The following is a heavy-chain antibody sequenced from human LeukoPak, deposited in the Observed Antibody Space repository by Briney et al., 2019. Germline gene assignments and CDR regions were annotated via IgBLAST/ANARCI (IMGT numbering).Heavy chain of an antibody. CDR2: INPSGGST. D-gene: IGHD3-9*01. Sequence: ASVKVSCKASGYTFTSYYVHWVRQAPGQGLEWMGIINPSGGSTSYAQKFQGRVTMTEDTSTDTAYMELSSLRSEDTAVYYCATAILNYDILTGYYTDYWGQGTLVTVSS. CDR3: ATAILNYDILTGYYTDY. V-gene: IGHV1-46*01. CDR1: GYTFTSYY. J-gene: IGHJ4*02.